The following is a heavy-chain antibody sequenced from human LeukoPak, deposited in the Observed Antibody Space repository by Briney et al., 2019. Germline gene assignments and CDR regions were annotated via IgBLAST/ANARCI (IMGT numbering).Heavy chain of an antibody. V-gene: IGHV3-7*01. CDR1: GFTFSSYW. CDR2: INQDGSAK. Sequence: GGSLRLSCAASGFTFSSYWMNWVRQAPGKGLEWVANINQDGSAKYYVDSVKGRFTFSRDNAMNSLFLQMSSLRAEDTAVYYCARDVHGGAFDYWGQGTLVTVSS. J-gene: IGHJ4*02. CDR3: ARDVHGGAFDY. D-gene: IGHD4-23*01.